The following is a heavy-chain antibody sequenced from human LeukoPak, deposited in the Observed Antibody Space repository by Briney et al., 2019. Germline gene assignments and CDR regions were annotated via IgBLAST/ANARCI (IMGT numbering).Heavy chain of an antibody. D-gene: IGHD6-13*01. Sequence: GGSLRLSCAASGFTFSSYAMSWVRQAPGKGLEGVSGISGSGGSTYYADSVEGRFTISRDNSKNTLYLQMNSLRAEDTAVYYCARAIIAAAGSGGFDYWGQGTLVTVSS. CDR2: ISGSGGST. CDR3: ARAIIAAAGSGGFDY. V-gene: IGHV3-23*01. CDR1: GFTFSSYA. J-gene: IGHJ4*02.